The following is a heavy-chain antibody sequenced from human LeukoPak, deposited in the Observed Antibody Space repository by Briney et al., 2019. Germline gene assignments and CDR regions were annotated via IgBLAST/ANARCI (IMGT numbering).Heavy chain of an antibody. D-gene: IGHD5-18*01. CDR3: ASGYSYGLGTRYYFDY. CDR1: GGSISSSGYY. Sequence: PSEALSLTCTVSGGSISSSGYYWGWIRQPPGKGLEWIGRIYYSGSTYYNPSLKSRVTISVDTSKNQFSLKLSSVTAADTAVYFCASGYSYGLGTRYYFDYWGQGTLVTVSS. J-gene: IGHJ4*02. V-gene: IGHV4-39*01. CDR2: IYYSGST.